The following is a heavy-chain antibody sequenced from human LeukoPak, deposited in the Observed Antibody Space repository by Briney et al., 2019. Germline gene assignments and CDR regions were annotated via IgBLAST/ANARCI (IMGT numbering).Heavy chain of an antibody. J-gene: IGHJ5*02. V-gene: IGHV4-34*01. CDR2: INHSGST. CDR3: ASRYSGYDLTGGDNWFDP. D-gene: IGHD5-12*01. CDR1: GGSFSGYY. Sequence: SETLSLTCAVYGGSFSGYYWSWIRQPPGKGLEWIGEINHSGSTNYNPSLKSRVTISVDTSKNQFSLKLSSVTAADTAVYYCASRYSGYDLTGGDNWFDPWGQGTLVTVSS.